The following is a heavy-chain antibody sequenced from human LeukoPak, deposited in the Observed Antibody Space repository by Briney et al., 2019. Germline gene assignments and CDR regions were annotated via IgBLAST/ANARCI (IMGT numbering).Heavy chain of an antibody. CDR3: ARGGYAHYYGMDV. CDR1: GFTFTNAW. J-gene: IGHJ6*02. CDR2: IYSGGTT. D-gene: IGHD5-18*01. V-gene: IGHV3-53*01. Sequence: GGSLRLSCVDSGFTFTNAWMSWVRQAPGKGLEWVSVIYSGGTTNYADSAKGRFTISRDNSKNTVYLQMNSLRAEDTAVYYCARGGYAHYYGMDVWGQGTTVTVSS.